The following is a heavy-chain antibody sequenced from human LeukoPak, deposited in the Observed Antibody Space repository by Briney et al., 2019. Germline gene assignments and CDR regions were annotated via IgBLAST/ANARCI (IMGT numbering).Heavy chain of an antibody. V-gene: IGHV3-23*01. CDR2: ISGSGGST. Sequence: GGSLRLSCAASGFTFSSYAMSWVRQAPGKGLEWVSAISGSGGSTYYADSVKGRFTLSRDNSKNTLYLQMNSLRAEDTAVYYCARAAVVVAASEGFDYWGQGTLVTVSS. CDR3: ARAAVVVAASEGFDY. CDR1: GFTFSSYA. J-gene: IGHJ4*02. D-gene: IGHD2-15*01.